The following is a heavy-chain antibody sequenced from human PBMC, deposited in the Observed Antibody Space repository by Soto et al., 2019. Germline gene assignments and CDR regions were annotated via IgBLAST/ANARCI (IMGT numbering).Heavy chain of an antibody. V-gene: IGHV6-1*01. CDR2: TYDRSKWYN. J-gene: IGHJ6*02. D-gene: IGHD3-10*01. CDR1: GDLVSSNSSA. CDR3: ARIAYYYGSGSQRHHYYFSGMAF. Sequence: SQPEPLTDACCGDLVSSNSSAWNSMKHHPSRGLEFLLRTYDRSKWYNDYAVSVKSRITINPDTSKNQFSLQLNSVTPEDTAVYYCARIAYYYGSGSQRHHYYFSGMAFWGHGTTVPVSS.